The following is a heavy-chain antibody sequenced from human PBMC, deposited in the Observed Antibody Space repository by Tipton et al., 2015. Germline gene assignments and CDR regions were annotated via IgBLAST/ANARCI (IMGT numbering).Heavy chain of an antibody. CDR1: GYTFSNHW. Sequence: QLVQSGGEVKKPGESLKISCKVSGYTFSNHWIGWVRQMPGKGLEWVGIIHPSDSETKYSPSFEGLVTISADKSTSTAYLQWSSLKASDTAVYYCARHVSFYYDTHGYDALDIWAQGTRVTVSS. J-gene: IGHJ3*02. V-gene: IGHV5-51*01. CDR2: IHPSDSET. D-gene: IGHD3-22*01. CDR3: ARHVSFYYDTHGYDALDI.